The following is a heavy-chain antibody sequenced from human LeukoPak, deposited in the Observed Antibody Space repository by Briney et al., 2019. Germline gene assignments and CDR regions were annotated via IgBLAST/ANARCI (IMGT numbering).Heavy chain of an antibody. V-gene: IGHV1-18*04. D-gene: IGHD1-7*01. J-gene: IGHJ4*02. CDR2: ISAYNGNT. Sequence: GASVKVSCTASGYTFTSYYMHWVRQAPGQGLEWMGWISAYNGNTNYAQKLQGRVTMTTDTSTSTAYMELRSLRSDDTAVYYCARTGWGNYLLDYWGQGALVTVSS. CDR1: GYTFTSYY. CDR3: ARTGWGNYLLDY.